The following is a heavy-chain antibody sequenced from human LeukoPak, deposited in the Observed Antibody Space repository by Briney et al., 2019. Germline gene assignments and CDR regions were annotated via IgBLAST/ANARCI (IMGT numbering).Heavy chain of an antibody. CDR3: ARNFYGYYGSGSLIDY. J-gene: IGHJ4*02. V-gene: IGHV3-7*01. CDR1: GFTFSSYW. CDR2: IKQDGSEK. D-gene: IGHD3-10*01. Sequence: PGGSLRLSCAASGFTFSSYWMSWVRQAPGKGLEWVANIKQDGSEKYYVDSVKGRFTISRDNAKNSLYLQMNSLRAEDKAVYYCARNFYGYYGSGSLIDYWGQGTLVTVSS.